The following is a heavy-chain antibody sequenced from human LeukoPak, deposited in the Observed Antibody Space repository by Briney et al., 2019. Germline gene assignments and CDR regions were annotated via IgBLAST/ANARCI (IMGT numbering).Heavy chain of an antibody. CDR2: ISYDGSNK. D-gene: IGHD4-17*01. Sequence: GGSLRLSCAASGFTFTSYGMHWVRQAPGKGLDWVAVISYDGSNKYYADSVKGRFTISRDNSKNTLYLQMNSLRPEDTAVYYCAKVWGDYGHYVAIDYWGQGALVTVSS. CDR3: AKVWGDYGHYVAIDY. J-gene: IGHJ4*02. CDR1: GFTFTSYG. V-gene: IGHV3-30*18.